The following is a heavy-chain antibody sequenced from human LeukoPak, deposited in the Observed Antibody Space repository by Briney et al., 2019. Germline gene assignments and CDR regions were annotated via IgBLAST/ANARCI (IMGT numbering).Heavy chain of an antibody. CDR3: ARVHAFDI. J-gene: IGHJ3*02. CDR1: GLTFSNYW. Sequence: GGSLRLSCAASGLTFSNYWMSWVRQAPGKGLEWVANIKEDGSEKYYVDSMKGRFTISRDNAKNSLYLQMSSLRVEDTAVYYCARVHAFDIWGQGTMVTVSS. V-gene: IGHV3-7*03. CDR2: IKEDGSEK. D-gene: IGHD1-1*01.